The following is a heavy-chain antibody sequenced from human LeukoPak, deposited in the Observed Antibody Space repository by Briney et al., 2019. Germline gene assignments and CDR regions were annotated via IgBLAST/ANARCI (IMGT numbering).Heavy chain of an antibody. D-gene: IGHD3-3*01. Sequence: ASVKVSCKASGYAFSFYGINWVRQAPGQGLEWMGFISVNNGNTHYAEKFQGRVTMATDTSTSTAYLEVRSLRSDDTAVYYCQRITIFGVVIDFDYWGPGTLITVSS. V-gene: IGHV1-18*01. CDR3: QRITIFGVVIDFDY. CDR2: ISVNNGNT. CDR1: GYAFSFYG. J-gene: IGHJ4*02.